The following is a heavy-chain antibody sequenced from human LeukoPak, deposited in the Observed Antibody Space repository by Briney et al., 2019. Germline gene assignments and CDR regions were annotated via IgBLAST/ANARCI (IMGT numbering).Heavy chain of an antibody. V-gene: IGHV3-21*05. Sequence: PGGSLRLSCAASGFTFSSYSMNWVRQAPGKGLEWVSYISSSSSYTNYADSVKGRFTISRDNAKNSLYLQMNSLRAEDTAVYYCARDYYDSSGYYLYYFDYWGQGTLVTVSS. CDR3: ARDYYDSSGYYLYYFDY. D-gene: IGHD3-22*01. CDR1: GFTFSSYS. CDR2: ISSSSSYT. J-gene: IGHJ4*02.